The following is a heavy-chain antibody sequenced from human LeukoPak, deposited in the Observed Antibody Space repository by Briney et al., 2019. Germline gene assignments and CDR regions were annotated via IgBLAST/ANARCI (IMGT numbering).Heavy chain of an antibody. CDR3: ARDEAAAGIAFFD. Sequence: GGSLRLSCAASGFTVSSNYMSWVRQAPGKGLEWVSVIYSGGSTYYADSVKGRFTISRDNSKNTLYLQMNSLRAEDTAVYYCARDEAAAGIAFFDWGQGTMVSDSS. CDR1: GFTVSSNY. J-gene: IGHJ4*02. V-gene: IGHV3-66*01. CDR2: IYSGGST. D-gene: IGHD6-13*01.